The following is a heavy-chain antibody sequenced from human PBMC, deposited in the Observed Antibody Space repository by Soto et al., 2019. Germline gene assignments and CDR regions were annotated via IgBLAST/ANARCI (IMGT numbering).Heavy chain of an antibody. Sequence: PGGSLRLSCAASGFTFSSYGMHWVRQAPGKGLEWVAVISYDGSNKYYADSVKGRFTISRDNSKNTLYLQMNSLRAEDTAVYYCAKDRSSSWQNAFDIWGQGTMVTVSS. D-gene: IGHD6-13*01. CDR1: GFTFSSYG. CDR2: ISYDGSNK. V-gene: IGHV3-30*18. CDR3: AKDRSSSWQNAFDI. J-gene: IGHJ3*02.